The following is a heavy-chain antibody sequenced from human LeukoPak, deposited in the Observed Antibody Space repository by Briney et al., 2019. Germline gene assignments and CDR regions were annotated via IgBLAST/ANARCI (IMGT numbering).Heavy chain of an antibody. CDR1: GDSISSGDYY. CDR2: IYSSGST. Sequence: SETLSLTCTVSGDSISSGDYYWTWIRQHPGKGLVWIGVIYSSGSTYYNLPLKSRVIISEDTSKNHSSLKLSSVTAADTAVYYGARVREATIAPFFDYWGQGILVTVSS. D-gene: IGHD6-13*01. V-gene: IGHV4-31*03. J-gene: IGHJ4*02. CDR3: ARVREATIAPFFDY.